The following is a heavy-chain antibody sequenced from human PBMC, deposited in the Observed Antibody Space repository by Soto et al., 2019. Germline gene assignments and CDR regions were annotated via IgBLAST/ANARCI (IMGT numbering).Heavy chain of an antibody. D-gene: IGHD6-13*01. CDR1: GFTFSSYW. CDR3: ARALRGGAAAGRIIDY. V-gene: IGHV3-74*01. J-gene: IGHJ4*02. CDR2: INSDGSST. Sequence: PGGSLRLSCAASGFTFSSYWMHWVRQAPGKGLVWVSRINSDGSSTSYADSVKGRFTISRDNAKNTLYLQMNSLRAEDTAVYYCARALRGGAAAGRIIDYWGQGTLVTVSS.